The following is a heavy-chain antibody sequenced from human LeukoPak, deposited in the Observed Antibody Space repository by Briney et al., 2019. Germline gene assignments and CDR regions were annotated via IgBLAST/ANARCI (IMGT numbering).Heavy chain of an antibody. J-gene: IGHJ6*03. CDR2: IHTGSSPT. D-gene: IGHD3-10*01. CDR3: ARVRSYFYYYYMDV. Sequence: PGGSLRLSCEGSGFTFSSYEMNWVRQAPGKGLEWVSYIHTGSSPTSYADSVKGRFTISRDNAKNSLYLQVNSLRAEDTAVYYCARVRSYFYYYYMDVWGKGTMVTVSS. V-gene: IGHV3-48*03. CDR1: GFTFSSYE.